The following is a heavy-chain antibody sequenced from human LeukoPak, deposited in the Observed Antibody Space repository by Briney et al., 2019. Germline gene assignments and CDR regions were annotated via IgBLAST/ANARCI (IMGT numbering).Heavy chain of an antibody. V-gene: IGHV4-39*07. D-gene: IGHD3-22*01. Sequence: SETLSLTCTVSGGSISSSSYYWGWIRQPPGKGLEWIGSIYYSGSTYYNSSLKSRVTISVDRSKNQFSLKLSSVTAADTAVYYCASERSGYEDYYYYYMDVWGKGTTVTVSS. J-gene: IGHJ6*03. CDR1: GGSISSSSYY. CDR2: IYYSGST. CDR3: ASERSGYEDYYYYYMDV.